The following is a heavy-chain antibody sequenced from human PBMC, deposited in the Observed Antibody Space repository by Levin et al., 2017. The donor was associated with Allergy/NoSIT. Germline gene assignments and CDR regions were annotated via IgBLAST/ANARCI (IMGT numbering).Heavy chain of an antibody. CDR2: ISSNGGST. J-gene: IGHJ2*01. CDR3: ARDGRIVGATNLWYFDL. CDR1: GFTFSSYA. V-gene: IGHV3-64*01. D-gene: IGHD1-26*01. Sequence: PSQTLSLTCAASGFTFSSYAMHWVRQAPGKGLEYVSAISSNGGSTYYANSVKGRFTISRDNSKNTLYLQMGSLRAEDMAVYYCARDGRIVGATNLWYFDLWGRGTLVTVSS.